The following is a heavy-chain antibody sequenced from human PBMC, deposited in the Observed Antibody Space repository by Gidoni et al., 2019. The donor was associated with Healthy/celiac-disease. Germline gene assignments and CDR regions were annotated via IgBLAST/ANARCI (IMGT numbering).Heavy chain of an antibody. V-gene: IGHV3-15*01. CDR1: GFTFSNAW. CDR3: TAGIAVAIGDAFDI. J-gene: IGHJ3*02. Sequence: EVQLVESGGGLVKPGGSLRLSCAASGFTFSNAWMSWVRQAPGKGLEWVGRIKSKTDGGTTDYAAPVKGRFTISRDDSKNTLYLQMNSLKTEDTAVYYCTAGIAVAIGDAFDIWGQGTMVTVSS. CDR2: IKSKTDGGTT. D-gene: IGHD6-19*01.